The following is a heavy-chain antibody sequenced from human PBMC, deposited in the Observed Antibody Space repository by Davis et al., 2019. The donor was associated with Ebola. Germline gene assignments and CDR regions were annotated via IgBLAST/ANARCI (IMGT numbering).Heavy chain of an antibody. V-gene: IGHV3-7*01. Sequence: GGSLRLSCAASGFTFSSYWMSWVRQAPGKGLEWVANIKQDGSEKYYVDSVKGRFTISRDNAKNSLYLQMNSLRAEDTAVYYCARGGKGVHYYYHGMDVWGQGTTVTVSS. CDR1: GFTFSSYW. D-gene: IGHD3-10*01. J-gene: IGHJ6*02. CDR3: ARGGKGVHYYYHGMDV. CDR2: IKQDGSEK.